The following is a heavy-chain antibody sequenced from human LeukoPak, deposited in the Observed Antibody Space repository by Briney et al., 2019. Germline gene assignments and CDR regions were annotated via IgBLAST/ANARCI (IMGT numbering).Heavy chain of an antibody. J-gene: IGHJ4*02. CDR1: GYTFTVYY. Sequence: ASVTVSFKASGYTFTVYYMHWVRQAPGQGLEWMGWINPNSGGTNYAQKFQGRVTMTRDTSISTAYMELSRLRSDDTAVYYCARGKNPIAARPPEGHFDYWGQGTLVTVSS. CDR2: INPNSGGT. D-gene: IGHD6-6*01. V-gene: IGHV1-2*02. CDR3: ARGKNPIAARPPEGHFDY.